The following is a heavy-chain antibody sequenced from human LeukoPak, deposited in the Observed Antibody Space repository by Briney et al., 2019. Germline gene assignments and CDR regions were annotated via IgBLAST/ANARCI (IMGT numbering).Heavy chain of an antibody. V-gene: IGHV4-59*12. Sequence: SETLSLTCTVSGGAITGYYWSWIRQPPGKGLEWIGYIYYSGSTNYNPSLKSRVTISVDTSKNQFSLKLSSVTAADTAVYHCVRLQPNTGEWAFDIWGQGTMVSVSS. CDR3: VRLQPNTGEWAFDI. CDR2: IYYSGST. CDR1: GGAITGYY. D-gene: IGHD1-1*01. J-gene: IGHJ3*02.